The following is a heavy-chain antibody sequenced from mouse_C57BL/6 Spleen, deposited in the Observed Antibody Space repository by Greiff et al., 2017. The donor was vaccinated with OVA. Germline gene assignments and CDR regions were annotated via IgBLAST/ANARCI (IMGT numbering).Heavy chain of an antibody. V-gene: IGHV2-2*01. Sequence: VQLQQSGPGLVQPSQSLSITCTVSGFSLTSYGVHWVRQSPGKGLEWLGVIWSGGSTDYNAAFISRLSISKDNSKSQVFFKMNSLQADDTAIYYCARNYGDYDGGYFDYWGQGTTLTVSS. CDR3: ARNYGDYDGGYFDY. D-gene: IGHD2-4*01. CDR1: GFSLTSYG. CDR2: IWSGGST. J-gene: IGHJ2*01.